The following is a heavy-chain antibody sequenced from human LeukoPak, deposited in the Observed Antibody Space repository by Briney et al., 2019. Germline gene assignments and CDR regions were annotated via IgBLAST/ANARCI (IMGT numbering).Heavy chain of an antibody. CDR2: ISGTSSYI. D-gene: IGHD1-26*01. CDR1: GFTFSSYS. Sequence: KTGGSLRLSCAASGFTFSSYSINWVRQAPGKGLEWVSSISGTSSYIYYAESLKGRFTISRDHAKNSLYLQMNSLRAEDTSVYYCARVGATTWGAFDIWGQGTMVTVSS. CDR3: ARVGATTWGAFDI. J-gene: IGHJ3*02. V-gene: IGHV3-21*01.